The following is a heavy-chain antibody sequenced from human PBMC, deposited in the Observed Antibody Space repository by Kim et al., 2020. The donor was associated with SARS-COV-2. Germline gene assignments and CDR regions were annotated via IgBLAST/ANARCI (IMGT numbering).Heavy chain of an antibody. CDR2: ISYDGSNK. V-gene: IGHV3-30*18. Sequence: GGSLRLSCAASGFTFSSYGMHWVRQAPGKGLEWVAVISYDGSNKYYADPVKGRLPIPRDNSKNTLYLQMNSLRAEDTAVYYCAKDAQAPRNYDFWSGYYDGLRAGYYYYYMDVWGKGTTVTVSS. CDR1: GFTFSSYG. D-gene: IGHD3-3*01. CDR3: AKDAQAPRNYDFWSGYYDGLRAGYYYYYMDV. J-gene: IGHJ6*03.